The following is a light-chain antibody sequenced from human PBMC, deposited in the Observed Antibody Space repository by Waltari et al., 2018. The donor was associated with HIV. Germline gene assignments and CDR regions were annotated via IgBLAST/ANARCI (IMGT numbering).Light chain of an antibody. CDR2: AAS. CDR1: QTVTRW. CDR3: QQYNSHPIT. V-gene: IGKV1D-16*01. J-gene: IGKJ5*01. Sequence: DVQITQSPSSLFASVGDRVTITCRASQTVTRWLAWYQQKPGKAPRSLIYAASSLQSGVPSRFSGSGGGTNFTLTISSLQPEDFATYYCQQYNSHPITFGQGTRLDLK.